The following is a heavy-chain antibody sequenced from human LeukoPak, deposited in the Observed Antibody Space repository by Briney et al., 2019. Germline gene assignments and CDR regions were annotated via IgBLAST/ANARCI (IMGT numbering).Heavy chain of an antibody. CDR2: IYYSGST. V-gene: IGHV4-39*01. D-gene: IGHD3-22*01. Sequence: SETLSLTCTVSGGSISSSSYYWGWIRQPPGKGLEWIGSIYYSGSTYYNPSLKSRVTISVDTSKNQFSLKLSSVTAADTAVYYCAAPALYDSSGYYSHDAFDIWGQGTMVTVSS. J-gene: IGHJ3*02. CDR3: AAPALYDSSGYYSHDAFDI. CDR1: GGSISSSSYY.